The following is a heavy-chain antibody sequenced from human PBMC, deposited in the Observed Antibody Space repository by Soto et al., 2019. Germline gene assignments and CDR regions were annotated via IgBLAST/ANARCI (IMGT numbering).Heavy chain of an antibody. CDR2: IYYSGST. V-gene: IGHV4-31*03. J-gene: IGHJ4*02. CDR3: ARATSFTGHHGY. CDR1: GGSFSSGCYY. D-gene: IGHD2-8*02. Sequence: QLQLQEPGPGLVKPSQTLSLACTVSGGSFSSGCYYWSWIRQLPGKGLEWIGYIYYSGSTYYNPSLKSRFTISLDTSTNQFSLKLSSVTAADTAVYYCARATSFTGHHGYWGQGTLVTVSS.